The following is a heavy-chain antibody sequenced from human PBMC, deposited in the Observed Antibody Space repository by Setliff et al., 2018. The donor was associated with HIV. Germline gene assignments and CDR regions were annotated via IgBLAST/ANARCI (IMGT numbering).Heavy chain of an antibody. J-gene: IGHJ4*02. D-gene: IGHD5-12*01. Sequence: ASVKVSCKASGYTFINYAMNWVRQAPGQGLEWMGWINTHTGSPTYAQAFTGRFVFSVDTSVTTAYLQISGLKADDTAVYYCARGGYSGYDPFSYWGQGTLVTVSS. V-gene: IGHV7-4-1*02. CDR2: INTHTGSP. CDR3: ARGGYSGYDPFSY. CDR1: GYTFINYA.